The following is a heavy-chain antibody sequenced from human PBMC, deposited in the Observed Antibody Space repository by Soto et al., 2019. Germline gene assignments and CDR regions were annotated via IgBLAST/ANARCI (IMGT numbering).Heavy chain of an antibody. Sequence: GASVKVSCKASGYTFTSYDINWGRQATGQRLEWMGWMNPNSGKTGYAQKFQGRVTMTRNTSLSTAYMELSSLKSEDTAVYYCARVGGGGTTFYYYCMDVWGKGTTVTVSS. CDR1: GYTFTSYD. J-gene: IGHJ6*04. V-gene: IGHV1-8*01. D-gene: IGHD3-3*01. CDR3: ARVGGGGTTFYYYCMDV. CDR2: MNPNSGKT.